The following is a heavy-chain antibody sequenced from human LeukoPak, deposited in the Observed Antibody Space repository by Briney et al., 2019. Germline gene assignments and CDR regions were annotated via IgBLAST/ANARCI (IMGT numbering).Heavy chain of an antibody. CDR3: TSLRGDGGNGYDVYGLNV. J-gene: IGHJ6*02. D-gene: IGHD5-18*01. V-gene: IGHV3-73*01. Sequence: GGSLKLSCAASGFTFSAAAIHWVRQAPGKGLEWVGCIKSKADSYATGYAASVQGRFTISRDDAKNTAYLQMNSLKTDDPAVYYCTSLRGDGGNGYDVYGLNVWGQGTRVTASS. CDR1: GFTFSAAA. CDR2: IKSKADSYAT.